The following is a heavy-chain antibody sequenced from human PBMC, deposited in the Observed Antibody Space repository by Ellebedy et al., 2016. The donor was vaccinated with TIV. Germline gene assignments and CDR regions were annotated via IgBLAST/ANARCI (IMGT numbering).Heavy chain of an antibody. J-gene: IGHJ3*02. CDR3: ARDCGGDCYATSTDAFDI. CDR2: ISYDGSNK. CDR1: GFTFSSYA. Sequence: LSLTXAASGFTFSSYAMHWVRQAPGKGLEWVAVISYDGSNKYFADSVKGRFTISRDNSKNTLYLQMNSLRAEDTAVYYCARDCGGDCYATSTDAFDIWGQGTMVTVSS. V-gene: IGHV3-30-3*01. D-gene: IGHD2-21*01.